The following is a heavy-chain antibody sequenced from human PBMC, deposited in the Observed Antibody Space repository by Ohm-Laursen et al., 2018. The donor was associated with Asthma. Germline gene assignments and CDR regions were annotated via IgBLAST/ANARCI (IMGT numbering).Heavy chain of an antibody. CDR2: ISGSGGTT. D-gene: IGHD2-2*01. CDR1: GFTFRTYA. V-gene: IGHV3-23*01. Sequence: SLRLSCSASGFTFRTYAMTWVRQAPGKGLEWVSSISGSGGTTYYADSVRGRFTISRDNSKNTLYLLMNTLRADDTAGYYCAKGRSADSTSCYNYWGQGTLVTVSS. J-gene: IGHJ4*02. CDR3: AKGRSADSTSCYNY.